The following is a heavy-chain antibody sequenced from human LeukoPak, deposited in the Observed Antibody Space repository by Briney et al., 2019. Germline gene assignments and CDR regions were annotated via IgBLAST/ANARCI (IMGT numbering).Heavy chain of an antibody. V-gene: IGHV4-59*01. Sequence: SETLSLTCAVYGGSFSGYYWSWIRQPPGKGLEWIGYIYYSGSTNYNPSLKSRVTISVDTSKNQFSQKLSSVTAADTAVYYCASNGDNDYWGQGTLVTVSS. CDR1: GGSFSGYY. CDR2: IYYSGST. D-gene: IGHD4-17*01. CDR3: ASNGDNDY. J-gene: IGHJ4*02.